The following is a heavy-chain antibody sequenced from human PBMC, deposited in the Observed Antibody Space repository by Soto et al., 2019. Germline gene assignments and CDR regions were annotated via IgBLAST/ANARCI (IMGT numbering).Heavy chain of an antibody. CDR3: AREGGVPWGPYSPTTNWFDP. CDR2: INSDGSST. Sequence: GGSLRLSCAASGFTFSSYWMHWVRQAPGKGLVWVSRINSDGSSTSYADSVKGRFTISRDNAKNTLYLQMNSLRAEDTAVYYCAREGGVPWGPYSPTTNWFDPWGQGTLVTVSS. D-gene: IGHD6-13*01. J-gene: IGHJ5*02. CDR1: GFTFSSYW. V-gene: IGHV3-74*01.